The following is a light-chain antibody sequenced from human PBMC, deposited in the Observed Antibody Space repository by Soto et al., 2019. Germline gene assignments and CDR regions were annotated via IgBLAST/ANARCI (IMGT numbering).Light chain of an antibody. Sequence: QSVLTQPRSVSGSTGQSVTISCTGTSSDVGGHNYVSWYQQYPGKAPKLLLSSVSKRPSGVPDRFSGSKSGSTASLTISGLQAEDEADYYCCSYAGSYTYVFGTGTKVTVL. CDR3: CSYAGSYTYV. CDR1: SSDVGGHNY. J-gene: IGLJ1*01. V-gene: IGLV2-11*01. CDR2: SVS.